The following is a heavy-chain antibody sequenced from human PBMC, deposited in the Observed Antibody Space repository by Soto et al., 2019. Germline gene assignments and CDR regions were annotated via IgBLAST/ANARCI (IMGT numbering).Heavy chain of an antibody. CDR1: GYTFTSNG. CDR3: ARDLGGQIVDY. Sequence: ASVKVSCKDSGYTFTSNGISWVRQAPGQGLEWMGWISGYNGNTKYAQKLQGRVTMTTDTSTSTAYMELRSLRSDDTAVYYCARDLGGQIVDYWGQGTLVTVSS. V-gene: IGHV1-18*01. D-gene: IGHD1-26*01. J-gene: IGHJ4*02. CDR2: ISGYNGNT.